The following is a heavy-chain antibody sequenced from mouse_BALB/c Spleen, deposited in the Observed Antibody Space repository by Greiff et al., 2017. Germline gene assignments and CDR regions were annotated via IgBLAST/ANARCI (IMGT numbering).Heavy chain of an antibody. CDR2: ISTYYGDA. D-gene: IGHD2-1*01. CDR3: ARSRGNCGGAMDY. V-gene: IGHV1S137*01. CDR1: GYTFTDYA. Sequence: QVQLQQSGAELVRPGVSVKISCKGSGYTFTDYAMHWVKQSHAKSLEWIGVISTYYGDASYNQKFKGKATMTVDKSSSTAYMELARLTSEDSAIYYCARSRGNCGGAMDYWGQGTSVTVSS. J-gene: IGHJ4*01.